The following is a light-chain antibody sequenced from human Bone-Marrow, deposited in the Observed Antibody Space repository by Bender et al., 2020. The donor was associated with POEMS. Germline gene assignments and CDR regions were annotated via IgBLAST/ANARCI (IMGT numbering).Light chain of an antibody. V-gene: IGLV2-8*01. J-gene: IGLJ1*01. CDR1: RSDIGNYNF. CDR3: SSYAGSNFYV. CDR2: EVT. Sequence: QSALTQPASVSGSPGQSITISCTGTRSDIGNYNFVSWYQQYPGKAPKLIIYEVTKRPSGVPARFSGSKSATTASLTISGLQPEDEADYFCSSYAGSNFYVFGSGTKVTVL.